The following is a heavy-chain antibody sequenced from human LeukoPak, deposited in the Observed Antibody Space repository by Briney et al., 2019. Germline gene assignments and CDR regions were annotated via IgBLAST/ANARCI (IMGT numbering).Heavy chain of an antibody. D-gene: IGHD6-6*01. V-gene: IGHV3-30*14. Sequence: GRSLRLSCAASGFTFSSYAMHWVRQAPGKGLEWVAVISYDGSNKYYADSVKGRFTISRDNSKNTLFLQMNSLRAEDTAVYYCAKEEQQFDYFDYWGQGTLVTVSS. J-gene: IGHJ4*02. CDR1: GFTFSSYA. CDR2: ISYDGSNK. CDR3: AKEEQQFDYFDY.